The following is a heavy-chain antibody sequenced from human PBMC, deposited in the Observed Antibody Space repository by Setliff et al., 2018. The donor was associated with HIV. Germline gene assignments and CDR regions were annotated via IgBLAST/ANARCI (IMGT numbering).Heavy chain of an antibody. V-gene: IGHV3-48*03. Sequence: GGSLRLSCAASGLIFSSYEMNWVRQAPGKGLEWVSYISSGSVNIFYADSVKGRFTISRDNAKNSLYLQMNSLRAEDTAIYYCARGSLRGVLALGMDVWGQGTTVTVSS. CDR1: GLIFSSYE. CDR2: ISSGSVNI. D-gene: IGHD3-10*01. CDR3: ARGSLRGVLALGMDV. J-gene: IGHJ6*02.